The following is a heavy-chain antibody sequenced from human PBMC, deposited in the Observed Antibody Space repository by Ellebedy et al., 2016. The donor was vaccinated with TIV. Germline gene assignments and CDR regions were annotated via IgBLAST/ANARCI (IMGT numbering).Heavy chain of an antibody. CDR1: GAAFSSHA. J-gene: IGHJ4*02. V-gene: IGHV1-69*10. Sequence: SVKVSCKASGAAFSSHAVSWVRQAPGQGLEWMGGVVPMLRTTSYAEKFQGRVTITADQLGSTVSMELSSLRCEDAAVYYCARHSGYYWSYFDSWGQGTLVTVSS. CDR2: VVPMLRTT. D-gene: IGHD3-22*01. CDR3: ARHSGYYWSYFDS.